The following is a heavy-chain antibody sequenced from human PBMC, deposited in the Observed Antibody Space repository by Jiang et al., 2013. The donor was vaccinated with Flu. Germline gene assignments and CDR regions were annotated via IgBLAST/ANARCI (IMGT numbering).Heavy chain of an antibody. CDR3: AADSRVSPFDY. J-gene: IGHJ4*02. Sequence: EWIGWIVVGSGNTNYAQKFXERVTITRDMSTSTAYMELSSLRSEDTTVYYCAADSRVSPFDYWGQGTLVTVSS. V-gene: IGHV1-58*01. D-gene: IGHD5/OR15-5a*01. CDR2: IVVGSGNT.